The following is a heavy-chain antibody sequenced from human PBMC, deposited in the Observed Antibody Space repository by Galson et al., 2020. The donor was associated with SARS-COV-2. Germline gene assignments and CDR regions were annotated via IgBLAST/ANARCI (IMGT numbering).Heavy chain of an antibody. V-gene: IGHV6-1*01. CDR1: RDSVTSNSAA. J-gene: IGHJ5*02. CDR3: ARDFLGQWLTRKRNNWLVP. Sequence: SQTLSLTCAISRDSVTSNSAAWTWIRQSPSTGLEWPRRTYSRSKWYNDYPVSVKSRITINPDTSKNQCSLQLNSVTPEDTAVYYCARDFLGQWLTRKRNNWLVPWGQGTLVTVSS. D-gene: IGHD6-19*01. CDR2: TYSRSKWYN.